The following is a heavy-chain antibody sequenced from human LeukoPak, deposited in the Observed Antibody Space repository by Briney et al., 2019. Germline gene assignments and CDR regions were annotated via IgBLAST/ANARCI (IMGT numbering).Heavy chain of an antibody. CDR1: GYSISSGYY. D-gene: IGHD6-13*01. Sequence: SETLSLTCTVSGYSISSGYYWGWIRQPPGKGLEWIGSIYHSGRTFYNPSLKSRVTISVDTSKNQFSLKLTSVTAADTAVYYCARGSSSRYYYMDVWGKGTTVTISS. J-gene: IGHJ6*03. V-gene: IGHV4-38-2*02. CDR3: ARGSSSRYYYMDV. CDR2: IYHSGRT.